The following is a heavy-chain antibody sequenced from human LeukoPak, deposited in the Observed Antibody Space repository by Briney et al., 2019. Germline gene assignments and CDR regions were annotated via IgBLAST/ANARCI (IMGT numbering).Heavy chain of an antibody. J-gene: IGHJ4*02. Sequence: GGSLRLSCAASGFTFSSYAMSWVRQAPGKGLEWVAVISYDGSNKYYADSVKGRFTISRDNSKNTLYLQMNSLRAEDTAVYYCAKDLGSIFGVVIMGVFDYWGQGTLVTVSS. CDR1: GFTFSSYA. CDR3: AKDLGSIFGVVIMGVFDY. D-gene: IGHD3-3*01. V-gene: IGHV3-30-3*01. CDR2: ISYDGSNK.